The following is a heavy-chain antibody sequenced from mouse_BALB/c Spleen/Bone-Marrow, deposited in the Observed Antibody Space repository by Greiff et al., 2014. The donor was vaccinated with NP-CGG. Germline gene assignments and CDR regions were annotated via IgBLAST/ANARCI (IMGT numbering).Heavy chain of an antibody. J-gene: IGHJ4*01. CDR1: GYSFTSYY. CDR3: AKRDKYDDYAMDY. D-gene: IGHD2-14*01. CDR2: IFPGSGNT. V-gene: IGHV1-66*01. Sequence: QVQLQQSGPELVKPGASVKISRKASGYSFTSYYIHWVKQRPGQGLEWIGWIFPGSGNTKYNEKFKGKATLTADTSSSTAYMQLSSLTSEDSTVYFCAKRDKYDDYAMDYWGQGTSVTVSS.